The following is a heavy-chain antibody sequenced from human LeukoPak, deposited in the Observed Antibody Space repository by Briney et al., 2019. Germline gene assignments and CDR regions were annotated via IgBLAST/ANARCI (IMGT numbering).Heavy chain of an antibody. D-gene: IGHD1-26*01. V-gene: IGHV4-61*01. J-gene: IGHJ4*02. CDR2: IYYSGST. CDR1: GGSVSSGSYY. Sequence: SETLSLTCTVSGGSVSSGSYYWSWIRQPPGKGLEWIGYIYYSGSTNYNPSLKSRVTISVYTSKNQFSLKLSSVTAADTAVYYCARGFSGSYGIDYWGQGTLVTVSS. CDR3: ARGFSGSYGIDY.